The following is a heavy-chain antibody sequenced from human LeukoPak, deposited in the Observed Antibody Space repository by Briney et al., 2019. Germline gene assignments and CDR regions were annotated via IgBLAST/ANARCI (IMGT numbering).Heavy chain of an antibody. V-gene: IGHV3-48*02. D-gene: IGHD4-23*01. CDR1: GFTFSSYS. CDR2: ISSSSSTI. J-gene: IGHJ4*02. CDR3: ARDDYGGHLDY. Sequence: GGSLRLSCAASGFTFSSYSMNWVRQAPGKGLEWVSYISSSSSTIYYADSVKGRFTISRDNAKNSLYLQMNSLRDEDTAVYYCARDDYGGHLDYWGQGTLVTVSS.